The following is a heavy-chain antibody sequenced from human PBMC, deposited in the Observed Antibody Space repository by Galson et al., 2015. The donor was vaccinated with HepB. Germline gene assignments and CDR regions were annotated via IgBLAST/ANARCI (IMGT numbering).Heavy chain of an antibody. CDR3: ARVAPGAGNDY. D-gene: IGHD1-1*01. V-gene: IGHV3-21*01. Sequence: SLRLSCATSGFAFNTYTMNWVRQAPGKGLEWVSSISARGSYIYYADSVKGRFTISRDNAKNSLYLRMNSLRAEDTAVYYCARVAPGAGNDYWGQGTQVTVSS. CDR2: ISARGSYI. J-gene: IGHJ4*02. CDR1: GFAFNTYT.